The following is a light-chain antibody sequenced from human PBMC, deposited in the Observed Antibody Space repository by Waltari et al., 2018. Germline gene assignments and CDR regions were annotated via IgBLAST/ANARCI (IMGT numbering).Light chain of an antibody. J-gene: IGLJ2*01. CDR3: SSYTGSNTLV. V-gene: IGLV2-14*03. CDR1: NSDIGRYTF. CDR2: DVD. Sequence: QSALTQPASVSGSPGQPLTISCTGTNSDIGRYTFPSWYQQHPGKAPKVLIFDVDNRPSGVSHRFSGSKSGNTASLTISGLQAEDEADYYCSSYTGSNTLVFGRGTKLTVL.